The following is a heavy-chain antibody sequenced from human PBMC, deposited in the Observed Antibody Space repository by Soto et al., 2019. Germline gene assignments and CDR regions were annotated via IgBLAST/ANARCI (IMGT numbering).Heavy chain of an antibody. CDR1: GASITSYH. CDR2: IYASGST. J-gene: IGHJ4*02. CDR3: AREGYYEVVY. Sequence: SETLSLTCTVSGASITSYHWSWIRQPAGKGLEWIGRIYASGSTNYSPSLKSRVTLSIDTSKNQFSLKLNSVTAADTAVYYCAREGYYEVVYWGQGALVTVSS. D-gene: IGHD3-22*01. V-gene: IGHV4-4*07.